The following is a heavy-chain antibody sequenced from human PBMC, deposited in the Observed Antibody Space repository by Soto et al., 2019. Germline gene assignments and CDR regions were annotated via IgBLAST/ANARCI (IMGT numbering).Heavy chain of an antibody. Sequence: SETLSLTCTVSGGSLSSYYWSWTRQPPGKGLEWIGYIYYAGTTTYNPSLKSRVTISLDTSKNQFSLKLDSVTAADTAVYYCARLGGYYQALDSWGQGTLVTVS. J-gene: IGHJ4*02. CDR2: IYYAGTT. D-gene: IGHD3-22*01. CDR1: GGSLSSYY. V-gene: IGHV4-59*08. CDR3: ARLGGYYQALDS.